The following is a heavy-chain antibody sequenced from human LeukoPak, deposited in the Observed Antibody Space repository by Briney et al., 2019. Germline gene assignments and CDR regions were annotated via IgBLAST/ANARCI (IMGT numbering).Heavy chain of an antibody. CDR3: AKSAYSTAWWAFDY. D-gene: IGHD6-19*01. CDR2: VSGSSGRT. J-gene: IGHJ4*02. CDR1: VFSFTSCA. V-gene: IGHV3-23*01. Sequence: PGGSLRLSCAACVFSFTSCARSWVRGARGRVLEWVSTVSGSSGRTYHADSLKGRFTICRDNSKKTLYLQMNSLRAEATAVYYCAKSAYSTAWWAFDYWGQGTLVTVSS.